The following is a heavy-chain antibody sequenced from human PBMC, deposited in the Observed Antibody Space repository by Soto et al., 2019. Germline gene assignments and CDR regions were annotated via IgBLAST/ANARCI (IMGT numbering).Heavy chain of an antibody. CDR3: ARDLDDIVVVPAALVAFDI. CDR2: ISAYNGNT. Sequence: ASVKVSCKASGYTFTSYGSSWVRQAPGQGLEWMGWISAYNGNTNYAQKLQGRVTMTTDTSTSTAYMELRSLRSDDTAVYYCARDLDDIVVVPAALVAFDIWGQGTMVTVSS. V-gene: IGHV1-18*01. D-gene: IGHD2-2*01. CDR1: GYTFTSYG. J-gene: IGHJ3*02.